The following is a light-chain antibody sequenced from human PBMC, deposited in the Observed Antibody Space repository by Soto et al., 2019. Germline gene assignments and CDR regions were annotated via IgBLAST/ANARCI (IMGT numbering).Light chain of an antibody. J-gene: IGLJ2*01. Sequence: QSALTQPASVSGSPGQSITISCTGTSSDIGGNKYVSWYQHHPGKAPKLMIFDVSSRPSGVSNRFSGSKSGNTASLTISGLQAEDEADYYCSSFTSSNTLAAFGGGTKLTVL. CDR2: DVS. CDR1: SSDIGGNKY. CDR3: SSFTSSNTLAA. V-gene: IGLV2-14*03.